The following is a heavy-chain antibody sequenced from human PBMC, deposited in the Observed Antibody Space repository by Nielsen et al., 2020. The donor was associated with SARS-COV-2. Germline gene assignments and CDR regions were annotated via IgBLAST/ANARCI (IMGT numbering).Heavy chain of an antibody. CDR2: VYYIGST. D-gene: IGHD3-10*01. Sequence: SETLSLTCTVPGGSISGYYWSWIRQPPGKGLEWIGHVYYIGSTTYNPSLRSRATISVDTAENRFSLRLTSVTAADTAVYYCARGWRSAELLPLEYWGQGTPVTVSS. J-gene: IGHJ4*02. CDR1: GGSISGYY. CDR3: ARGWRSAELLPLEY. V-gene: IGHV4-59*13.